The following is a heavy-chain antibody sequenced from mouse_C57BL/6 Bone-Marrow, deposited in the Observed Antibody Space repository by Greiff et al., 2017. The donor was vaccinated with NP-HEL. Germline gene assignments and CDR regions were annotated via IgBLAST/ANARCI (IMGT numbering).Heavy chain of an antibody. V-gene: IGHV1-55*01. CDR1: GYTFTSYW. CDR3: ARRRRREGYSFDY. J-gene: IGHJ2*01. CDR2: IYPGSGST. Sequence: QVQLQQPGAELVKPGASVKMSCKASGYTFTSYWITWVKQRPGQGLEWIGDIYPGSGSTNYNEKFKSKATLTVDTSSSTAYMQLSSLTSEDSAVYYCARRRRREGYSFDYWGQGTTLTVSS.